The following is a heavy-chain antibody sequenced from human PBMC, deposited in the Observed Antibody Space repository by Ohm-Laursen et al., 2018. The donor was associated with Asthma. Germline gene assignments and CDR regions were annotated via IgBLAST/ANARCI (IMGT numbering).Heavy chain of an antibody. CDR2: VYGDGSNT. Sequence: SLRLPCAPSGFTFSTYWIHWVRQAPGKSLVWVSRVYGDGSNTIYADSVKGRFTISRDNAENTLYLQMNSLRAEDTAVYYCTRGGHYGSYFDYWGQGTLVTVSS. J-gene: IGHJ4*02. V-gene: IGHV3-74*01. CDR1: GFTFSTYW. D-gene: IGHD4-17*01. CDR3: TRGGHYGSYFDY.